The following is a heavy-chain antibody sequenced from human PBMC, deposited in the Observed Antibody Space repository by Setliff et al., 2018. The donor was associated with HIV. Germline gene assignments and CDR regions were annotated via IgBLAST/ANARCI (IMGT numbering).Heavy chain of an antibody. CDR1: GYTFINYH. CDR2: ISASGINT. V-gene: IGHV1-18*01. Sequence: ASVKVSCKASGYTFINYHITWVRQAPGQGLEWVGSISASGINTNYTQGRVTMTTDISTSTAYMELRSLRSADSAVYYCARGVAARPYFDFWGQGTLVTVSS. J-gene: IGHJ4*02. D-gene: IGHD6-6*01. CDR3: ARGVAARPYFDF.